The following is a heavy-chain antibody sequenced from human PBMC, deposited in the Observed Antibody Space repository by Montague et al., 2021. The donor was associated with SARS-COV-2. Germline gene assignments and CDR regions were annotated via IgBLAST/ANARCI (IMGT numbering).Heavy chain of an antibody. CDR3: ASLGITLGGVIVIRYYFDY. CDR1: GASRSTKNYY. D-gene: IGHD3-16*02. J-gene: IGHJ4*02. CDR2: ISYSATS. Sequence: SETLSLTCTFSGASRSTKNYYWCWIRQPPGKGLEWIGSISYSATSYSNPSLKSRVTMSVDTSRNQLSLNLSSVTVADTAVYYCASLGITLGGVIVIRYYFDYWGQGTLVTVSS. V-gene: IGHV4-39*01.